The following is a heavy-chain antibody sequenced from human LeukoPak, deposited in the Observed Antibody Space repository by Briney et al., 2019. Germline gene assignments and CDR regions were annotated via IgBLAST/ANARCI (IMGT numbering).Heavy chain of an antibody. V-gene: IGHV3-74*01. Sequence: AGGSLRLSCAVSGFTFSSYWMHWVRQAPGKGLVWVSRINSDGSSTSYADSVKGRFTISRDNAKNTLYLQMNSLRAEDTAVYYCARDRNSGSSYENLFEYWGQGSLVTVSS. D-gene: IGHD1-26*01. CDR2: INSDGSST. CDR3: ARDRNSGSSYENLFEY. CDR1: GFTFSSYW. J-gene: IGHJ4*02.